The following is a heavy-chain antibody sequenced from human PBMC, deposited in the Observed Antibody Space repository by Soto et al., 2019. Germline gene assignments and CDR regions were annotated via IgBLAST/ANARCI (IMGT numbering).Heavy chain of an antibody. CDR2: ISYDGSNK. CDR3: AASTYYYDSSGPLGAFDI. CDR1: GFTFSSYA. D-gene: IGHD3-22*01. Sequence: GGSLRLSCAASGFTFSSYAMHWVRQAPGKGLELVTVISYDGSNKYYADSVKGRFTISRDNSKNTLYLQMNSLRAEDTAVYYCAASTYYYDSSGPLGAFDIWGQGTMVTVSS. V-gene: IGHV3-30-3*01. J-gene: IGHJ3*02.